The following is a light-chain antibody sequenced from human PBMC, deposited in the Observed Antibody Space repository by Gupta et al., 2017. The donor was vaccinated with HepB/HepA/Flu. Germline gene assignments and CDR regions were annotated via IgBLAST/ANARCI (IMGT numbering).Light chain of an antibody. Sequence: QSVLTQPPSVSGAPGQRVTISCTGSSSNIGAGYDVHWYQQRPGTAPKLLIYGNSNRPSGVPDRFSGSKSGTSASPAITGLQAEDEADYYCQSYDSSLSGVVFGGGTKLTVL. J-gene: IGLJ2*01. CDR1: SSNIGAGYD. V-gene: IGLV1-40*01. CDR2: GNS. CDR3: QSYDSSLSGVV.